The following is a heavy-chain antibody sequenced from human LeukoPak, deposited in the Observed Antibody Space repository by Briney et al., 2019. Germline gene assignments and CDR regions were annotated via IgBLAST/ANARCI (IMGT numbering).Heavy chain of an antibody. Sequence: GGSLRLSCAASVITFSTYGMHWVRQAPGKGLEWVAFIRYDGTKEYYGDSVKGRFTISRDNSKDIVYLQMNSLRAEDTAVYYCAKDPKGRGDSSGSGYFDYWGQGTLVTVSS. CDR3: AKDPKGRGDSSGSGYFDY. J-gene: IGHJ4*02. D-gene: IGHD3-22*01. CDR1: VITFSTYG. V-gene: IGHV3-30*02. CDR2: IRYDGTKE.